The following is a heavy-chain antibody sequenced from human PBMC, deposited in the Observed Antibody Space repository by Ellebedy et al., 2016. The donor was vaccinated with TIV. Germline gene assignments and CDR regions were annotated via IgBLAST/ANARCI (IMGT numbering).Heavy chain of an antibody. CDR3: AKSPGHGGPNIYYLGMDV. CDR2: MSGSGRGR. CDR1: GFTFSKYA. V-gene: IGHV3-23*01. D-gene: IGHD4-23*01. J-gene: IGHJ6*02. Sequence: GESLKTSCVASGFTFSKYAMMWVRQTPGGALEWVAAMSGSGRGRDFADSVKGRFPISRDNSKNTVYLQMNGLSADDTAKYYCAKSPGHGGPNIYYLGMDVWGQGTTVTVSS.